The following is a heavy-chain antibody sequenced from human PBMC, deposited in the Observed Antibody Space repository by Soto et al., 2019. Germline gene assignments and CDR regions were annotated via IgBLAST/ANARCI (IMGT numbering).Heavy chain of an antibody. J-gene: IGHJ5*02. CDR2: ISAYNGNT. V-gene: IGHV1-18*01. D-gene: IGHD3-10*01. Sequence: QVQLVQSGAEVKKPGASVKVSCKASGYTFTSYGISWVRQAPGQGLEWMGWISAYNGNTNYAQKLQGRVTMTTDTSTSTAYMELRSLRSDDTAVYYCAREDYYGSGSYYKGWGWFDPWGQGTLVTVSS. CDR3: AREDYYGSGSYYKGWGWFDP. CDR1: GYTFTSYG.